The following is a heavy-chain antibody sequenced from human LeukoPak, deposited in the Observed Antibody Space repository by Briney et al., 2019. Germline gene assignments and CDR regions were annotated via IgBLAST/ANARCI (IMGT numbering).Heavy chain of an antibody. CDR1: GGPINSSNYY. V-gene: IGHV4-39*01. Sequence: SETLSLTCTVSGGPINSSNYYWGWIRQPPGKGLEWIGRIHYSGSTYYNPSLKSRVTVSVATSKNQFTVNLSSVTAADTAVYYCTRHFGSGRDDYWGQGTLVTVSS. D-gene: IGHD3-10*01. CDR3: TRHFGSGRDDY. J-gene: IGHJ4*02. CDR2: IHYSGST.